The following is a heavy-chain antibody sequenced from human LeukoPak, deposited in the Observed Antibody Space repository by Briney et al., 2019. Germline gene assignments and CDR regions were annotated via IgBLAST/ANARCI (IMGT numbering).Heavy chain of an antibody. J-gene: IGHJ4*02. CDR1: GYTFSGYY. V-gene: IGHV1-2*02. CDR2: INPHSGGT. CDR3: ARAGDGYNPHFDY. D-gene: IGHD5-24*01. Sequence: ASVKVSCKASGYTFSGYYIHWERQAPGQGLEWMGWINPHSGGTNFAQNFQGRVTMTRDTSISTAYMELSRLRSDDTAVYYCARAGDGYNPHFDYWGQGTLVTVSS.